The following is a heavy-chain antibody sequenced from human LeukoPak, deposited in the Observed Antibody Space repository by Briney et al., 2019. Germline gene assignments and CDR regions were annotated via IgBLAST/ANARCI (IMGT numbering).Heavy chain of an antibody. V-gene: IGHV4-34*01. D-gene: IGHD3-22*01. CDR1: VGSFIGYY. CDR3: ARYLYYRSFDY. CDR2: INHSGST. Sequence: SETLPLTCLFNVGSFIGYYWSWIRQPQGKGLEWIGEINHSGSTNYNPSLKSRVTISVDTSKNQFSLKLSSVTAADTAVYYCARYLYYRSFDYWGQGTLVTVSS. J-gene: IGHJ4*02.